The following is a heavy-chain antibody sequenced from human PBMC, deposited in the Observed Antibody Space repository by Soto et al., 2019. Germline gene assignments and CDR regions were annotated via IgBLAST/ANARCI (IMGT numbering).Heavy chain of an antibody. D-gene: IGHD6-13*01. Sequence: SETLSLTCTVSGGSISSYYWSWIRQPPGKGLEWIGYIYYSGSTNYNPSLKSRVTISVDTSKNQFSLKLSSVTAADTAVYYCARQGYSSSWYYFDYWGQGTLVTVSS. CDR2: IYYSGST. J-gene: IGHJ4*02. V-gene: IGHV4-59*08. CDR3: ARQGYSSSWYYFDY. CDR1: GGSISSYY.